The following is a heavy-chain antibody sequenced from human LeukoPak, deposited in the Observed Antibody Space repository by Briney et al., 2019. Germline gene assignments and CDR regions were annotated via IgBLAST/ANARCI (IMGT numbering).Heavy chain of an antibody. D-gene: IGHD6-13*01. Sequence: GGSLRLSCTASGFTFSSYAMSWVRQAPGKGLEWVSVISAAASTSYADSVKGRFTISRNNSQNTLYLQMNSLRAEDAAVYYCAKGTEYSSSWYKEALDYWGQGALVTVSS. CDR1: GFTFSSYA. CDR3: AKGTEYSSSWYKEALDY. CDR2: ISAAAST. V-gene: IGHV3-23*01. J-gene: IGHJ4*02.